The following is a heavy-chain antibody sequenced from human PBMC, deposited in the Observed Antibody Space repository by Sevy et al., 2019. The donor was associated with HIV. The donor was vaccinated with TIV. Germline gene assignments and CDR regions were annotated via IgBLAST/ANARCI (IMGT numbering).Heavy chain of an antibody. J-gene: IGHJ2*01. V-gene: IGHV4-4*02. Sequence: SETLSLTCAVSGGSISSSNWWSWVRQPPGKGLEWIGEIYRSGSTNYNPSLMSRVTISVDKSKNQFSLKLSSVTAADTAVYYCARGGPYSSSLYFDLWGRGTLVTVSS. CDR3: ARGGPYSSSLYFDL. CDR2: IYRSGST. CDR1: GGSISSSNW. D-gene: IGHD6-13*01.